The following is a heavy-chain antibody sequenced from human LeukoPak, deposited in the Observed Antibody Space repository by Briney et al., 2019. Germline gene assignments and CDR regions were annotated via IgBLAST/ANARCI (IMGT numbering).Heavy chain of an antibody. V-gene: IGHV3-30*03. J-gene: IGHJ4*02. D-gene: IGHD6-13*01. CDR3: ARVSGIAAPGPFDF. CDR2: ISYDGSNK. Sequence: GGSLRLSCAASGFTFSSYGMHWVRQAPGKGLEWVTVISYDGSNKYYGDSVKGRFTISRDNSKNTLYLQMNSLRAEDTAVYYCARVSGIAAPGPFDFRGQGTLVTVSS. CDR1: GFTFSSYG.